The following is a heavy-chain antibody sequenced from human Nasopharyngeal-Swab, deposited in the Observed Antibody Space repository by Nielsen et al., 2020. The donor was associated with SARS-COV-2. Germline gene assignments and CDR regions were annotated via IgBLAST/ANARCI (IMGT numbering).Heavy chain of an antibody. CDR2: IVVGSGNT. CDR3: AAGIAAAGWIFDY. V-gene: IGHV1-58*01. D-gene: IGHD6-13*01. Sequence: WVRQAPGQRLEWIGWIVVGSGNTNYAQKFQERVTITRDMSTSTAYMELSSLRSEDTAVYYCAAGIAAAGWIFDYWGQGTLVT. J-gene: IGHJ4*02.